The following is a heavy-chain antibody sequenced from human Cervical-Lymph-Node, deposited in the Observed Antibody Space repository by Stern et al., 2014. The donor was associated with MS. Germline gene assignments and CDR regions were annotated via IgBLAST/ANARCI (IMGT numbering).Heavy chain of an antibody. CDR1: GYTFTDYY. D-gene: IGHD2-8*01. J-gene: IGHJ4*02. CDR3: ARTLVNGGHSY. Sequence: VQLVQSGAEVKKPGASGKVSCKASGYTFTDYYIHWVRQAPGQGLEWMGIIHPGTNNTKYAQRYQGRLPLTRDTSTSTAYMEVSNLRSEDTAMYYCARTLVNGGHSYWGQGTLVTVSS. CDR2: IHPGTNNT. V-gene: IGHV1-46*01.